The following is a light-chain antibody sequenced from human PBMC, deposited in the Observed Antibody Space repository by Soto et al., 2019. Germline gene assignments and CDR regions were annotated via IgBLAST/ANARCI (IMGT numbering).Light chain of an antibody. CDR3: SAYAGSNNPAYV. Sequence: SAMTEPPAASGRRGESVSSCCRGTSSDVGGYNCVSWYRQRTGKAPKLMIYEVSKLPSGIPDFSSGPRSGTTASLTVSGLPAENEADYYCSAYAGSNNPAYVFGSGPKVTVL. J-gene: IGLJ1*01. CDR2: EVS. V-gene: IGLV2-8*01. CDR1: SSDVGGYNC.